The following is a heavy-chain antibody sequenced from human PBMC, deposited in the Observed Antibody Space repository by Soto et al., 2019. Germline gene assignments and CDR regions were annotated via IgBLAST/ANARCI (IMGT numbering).Heavy chain of an antibody. D-gene: IGHD6-19*01. CDR3: ARDSSGWYYYYGMDV. Sequence: SGGSLRLSCAASGFTFSSYSMNWVRQAPGKGLEWVSSISSSSSYIYYADSVKGRFTISRDNAKNSLYLQMNSLRAEDTAVYYCARDSSGWYYYYGMDVWGQGTTVTAP. CDR2: ISSSSSYI. CDR1: GFTFSSYS. J-gene: IGHJ6*02. V-gene: IGHV3-21*01.